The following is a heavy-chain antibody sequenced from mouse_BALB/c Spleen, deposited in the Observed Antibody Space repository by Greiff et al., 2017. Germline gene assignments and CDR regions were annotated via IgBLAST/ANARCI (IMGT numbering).Heavy chain of an antibody. CDR1: GYTFSSYW. D-gene: IGHD1-1*01. J-gene: IGHJ4*01. CDR2: ILPGSGST. CDR3: ARLGGSRAMDY. V-gene: IGHV1-9*01. Sequence: QVQLKESGAELMKPGASVKISCKATGYTFSSYWIEWVKQRPGHGLEWIGEILPGSGSTNYNEKFKGKATFTADTSSNTAYMQLSSLTSEDSAVYYCARLGGSRAMDYWGQGTSVTVSS.